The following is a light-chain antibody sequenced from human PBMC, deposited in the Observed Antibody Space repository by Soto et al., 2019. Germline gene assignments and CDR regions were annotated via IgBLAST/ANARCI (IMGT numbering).Light chain of an antibody. J-gene: IGKJ4*01. CDR1: QSVSSSF. CDR3: QQYGSSPLT. V-gene: IGKV3-20*01. CDR2: GAS. Sequence: EIVLTQSPGTLSLSPGERATLSCRASQSVSSSFLAWYQQKPGQAPRLLIYGASSRATGIPDRFRGSGSGTDFPLTISRLEPDDVAVYYCQQYGSSPLTFGGGTKVEIK.